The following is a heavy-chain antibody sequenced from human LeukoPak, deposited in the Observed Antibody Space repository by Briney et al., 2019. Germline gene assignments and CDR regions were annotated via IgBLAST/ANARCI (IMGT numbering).Heavy chain of an antibody. CDR3: AGLVSLDAFDI. J-gene: IGHJ3*02. Sequence: PGGSLTLSCAASGFTFSSYGMHWVRQAPGKGLEWVAVISYDGSNKYYADSVKGRFTISRDNSKNTLYLQMNSLRAEDTAVYYCAGLVSLDAFDIWGQGTMVTVSS. CDR2: ISYDGSNK. CDR1: GFTFSSYG. V-gene: IGHV3-30*03.